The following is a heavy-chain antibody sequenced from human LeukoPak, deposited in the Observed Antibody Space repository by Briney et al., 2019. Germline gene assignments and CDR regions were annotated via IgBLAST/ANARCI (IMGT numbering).Heavy chain of an antibody. CDR3: AKASVWTMVRVVSYFDE. J-gene: IGHJ4*02. D-gene: IGHD3-10*01. V-gene: IGHV3-30*04. CDR2: IRYDGSNK. CDR1: GFTFSTYA. Sequence: GRSLRLSCAASGFTFSTYAMHWVRQAPGKGLEWVAFIRYDGSNKYYADSVKGRFTISRDNSKNTLYLQMNSLRAEDTAVYYCAKASVWTMVRVVSYFDEWGQGIQVTVSS.